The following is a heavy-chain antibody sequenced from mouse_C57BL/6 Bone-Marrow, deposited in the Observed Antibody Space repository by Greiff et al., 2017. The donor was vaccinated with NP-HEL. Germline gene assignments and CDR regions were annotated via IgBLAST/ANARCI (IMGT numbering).Heavy chain of an antibody. CDR3: ARWMLPYYFDY. D-gene: IGHD2-12*01. J-gene: IGHJ2*01. V-gene: IGHV1-63*01. Sequence: VKLVASGAELVRPGTSVKMSCKASGYTLTDYWIGWAKQRPGHGLEWIGDIYPGGGYTNYNEKFKGKATLTADKSSSTAYMQFSSLTSEDSAIYYCARWMLPYYFDYWGQGTTLTVSS. CDR2: IYPGGGYT. CDR1: GYTLTDYW.